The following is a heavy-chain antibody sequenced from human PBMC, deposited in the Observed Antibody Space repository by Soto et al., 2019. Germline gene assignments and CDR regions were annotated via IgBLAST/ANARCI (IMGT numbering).Heavy chain of an antibody. Sequence: GGSLRLSCAASGFTFSSYSMNWVRQAPGKGLEWVSYISSSSTIYYADSVKGRFTISRDNAKNSLYLQMNSLRDEDTAVYYCARVPGSGPASTDYYGMDVWGQGTTVTVSS. CDR3: ARVPGSGPASTDYYGMDV. CDR1: GFTFSSYS. D-gene: IGHD3-10*01. CDR2: ISSSSTI. V-gene: IGHV3-48*02. J-gene: IGHJ6*02.